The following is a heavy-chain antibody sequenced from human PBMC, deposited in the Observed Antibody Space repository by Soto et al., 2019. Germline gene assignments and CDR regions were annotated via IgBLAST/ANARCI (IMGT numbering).Heavy chain of an antibody. J-gene: IGHJ5*02. V-gene: IGHV4-34*04. Sequence: SETLSLTCAVYGESLRGYYWSWIRQTPAKGLEWIGEINHRGTTNHDSSLKSRATISIDTSKNQFSLRLNYVTAADTAVYYCARHRREHPNLHNWFDPWGQGTLVTVSS. D-gene: IGHD1-1*01. CDR3: ARHRREHPNLHNWFDP. CDR2: INHRGTT. CDR1: GESLRGYY.